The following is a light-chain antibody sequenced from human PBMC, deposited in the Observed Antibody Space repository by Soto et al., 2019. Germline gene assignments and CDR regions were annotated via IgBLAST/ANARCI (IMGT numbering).Light chain of an antibody. CDR2: DAS. CDR1: QSVSSY. J-gene: IGKJ1*01. Sequence: EIVLTQSPATLSLSPGERATLSCRASQSVSSYLAWYQQKPGQAPRLLIYDASNRATGIPARFSGSGSGTDFTLTISSLEPEDFAVYYCKQRSYWPWTFGQGTKV. V-gene: IGKV3-11*01. CDR3: KQRSYWPWT.